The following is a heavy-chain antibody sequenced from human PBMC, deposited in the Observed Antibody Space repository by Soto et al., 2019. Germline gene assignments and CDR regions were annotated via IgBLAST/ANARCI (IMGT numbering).Heavy chain of an antibody. CDR1: GYTFTNYA. CDR3: ASDLAAAGPFDC. CDR2: ISAYNGNT. J-gene: IGHJ4*01. Sequence: QVQLVQSGAEVKKPGASVKVSCKASGYTFTNYAFSWVRQAPGQGLEWMGWISAYNGNTNYPQKLQGRVTMTTDTSTSTGYMDLRSLRSDDTAVYYRASDLAAAGPFDCWGHGTLVTVSS. D-gene: IGHD6-13*01. V-gene: IGHV1-18*01.